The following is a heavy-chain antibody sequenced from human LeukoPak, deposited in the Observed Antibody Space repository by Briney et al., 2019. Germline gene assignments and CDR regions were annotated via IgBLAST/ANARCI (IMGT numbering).Heavy chain of an antibody. CDR3: ARHNYYNFWNALNWFDP. J-gene: IGHJ5*02. Sequence: SETLSLTCTVSGDSLSSNNYYWGWIRQPPGKGLEWIGSIYYRGSTYYNPSLKSRVIMSVDTSENHFSLKLTSVTAADTAVYYCARHNYYNFWNALNWFDPWGQGTLVTVSS. D-gene: IGHD3-3*01. CDR2: IYYRGST. CDR1: GDSLSSNNYY. V-gene: IGHV4-39*01.